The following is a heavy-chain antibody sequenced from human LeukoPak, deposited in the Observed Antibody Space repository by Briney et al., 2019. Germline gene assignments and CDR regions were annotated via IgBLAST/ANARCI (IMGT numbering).Heavy chain of an antibody. J-gene: IGHJ4*02. Sequence: SETLSLTCTVSGGSISSSSYYWGWIRQPPGKGLEWIGSIYYSGSTYYNPSLKSRVTISVDTSKNQFSLKLSSVTAADTAVYYCARDAKRRDGYNPYFDYWGQGTLVTVSS. CDR2: IYYSGST. D-gene: IGHD5-24*01. CDR3: ARDAKRRDGYNPYFDY. CDR1: GGSISSSSYY. V-gene: IGHV4-39*07.